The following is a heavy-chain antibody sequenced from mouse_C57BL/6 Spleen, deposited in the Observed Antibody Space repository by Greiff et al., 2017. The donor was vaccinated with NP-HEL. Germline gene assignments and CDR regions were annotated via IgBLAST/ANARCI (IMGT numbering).Heavy chain of an antibody. CDR3: ANYYGSSHFYYAMDY. V-gene: IGHV3-6*01. D-gene: IGHD1-1*01. J-gene: IGHJ4*01. Sequence: EVQVVKSGPGLVKPSQSLSLTCSVTGYSITSGYYWNWIRQFPGNKLEWMGYISYDGSNNYNPSLKNRISITRDTSKNQFFLKLNSVTTEDTATYYCANYYGSSHFYYAMDYWGQGTSVTVSS. CDR1: GYSITSGYY. CDR2: ISYDGSN.